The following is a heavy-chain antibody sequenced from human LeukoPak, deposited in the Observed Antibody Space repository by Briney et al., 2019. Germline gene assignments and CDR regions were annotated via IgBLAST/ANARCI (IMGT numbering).Heavy chain of an antibody. V-gene: IGHV3-23*01. CDR3: AKDPASYEYYFDD. Sequence: PGGSLRLSCAASGFTFSGYAMSWVRQAPGKGLEWVSSISASAGTTYYADSVKGRFTISRENSKNTLDLQMNSLRDEDTAVYYCAKDPASYEYYFDDWGQGTLVTVSS. CDR2: ISASAGTT. J-gene: IGHJ4*02. CDR1: GFTFSGYA. D-gene: IGHD5-12*01.